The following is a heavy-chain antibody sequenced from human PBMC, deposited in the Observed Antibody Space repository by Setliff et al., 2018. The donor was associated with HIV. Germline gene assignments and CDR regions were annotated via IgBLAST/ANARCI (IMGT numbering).Heavy chain of an antibody. CDR1: GITFGNAW. V-gene: IGHV3-15*01. CDR2: IKSKADGGET. CDR3: TSRS. J-gene: IGHJ5*02. Sequence: GGSLRLSCAVSGITFGNAWMSWVRQAPGKGLEWVGRIKSKADGGETDYAAPVKGRFSISRDDSKNTVYLQMNSLKTEDTAVYYCTSRSWGQGTLVTVSS.